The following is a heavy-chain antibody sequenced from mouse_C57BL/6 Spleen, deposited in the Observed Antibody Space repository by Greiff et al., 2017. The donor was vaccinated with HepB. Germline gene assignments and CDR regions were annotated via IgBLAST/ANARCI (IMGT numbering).Heavy chain of an antibody. CDR1: GFTFSSYA. J-gene: IGHJ3*01. D-gene: IGHD2-3*01. V-gene: IGHV5-4*03. CDR3: ARLRDGYSFAY. Sequence: EVMLVESGGGLVKPGGSLKLSCAASGFTFSSYAMSWVRQTPEKRLEWVATISDGGSYTYYPDNVKGRFTISRDNAKNNLYRQMSHLKSEDTAMYYCARLRDGYSFAYWGQGTLVTVSA. CDR2: ISDGGSYT.